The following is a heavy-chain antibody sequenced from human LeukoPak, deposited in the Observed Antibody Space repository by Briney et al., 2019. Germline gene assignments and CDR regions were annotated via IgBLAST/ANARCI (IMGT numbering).Heavy chain of an antibody. V-gene: IGHV4-34*01. CDR2: INHSGST. CDR3: ARGRGYSYGYYPPYYYYMDV. Sequence: SETLSLTCAVYGGSFSGYYWSWIRQPPGKGLEWVGEINHSGSTNYNPFLKSRVTISVDTSKNQFSLKLSSVTAADTAVYYCARGRGYSYGYYPPYYYYMDVWGKGTTVTISS. CDR1: GGSFSGYY. J-gene: IGHJ6*03. D-gene: IGHD5-18*01.